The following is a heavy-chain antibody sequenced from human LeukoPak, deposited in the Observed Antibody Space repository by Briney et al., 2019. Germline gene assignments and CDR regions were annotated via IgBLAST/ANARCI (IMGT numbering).Heavy chain of an antibody. CDR2: IYYSGST. Sequence: PSETLSLTCTVSGGSISSHYWSWIRQPPGKGLEWIGYIYYSGSTNYNPPLKSRVTISVDTSKNQFSLKLSSVTAADTAVYYCARQTVGYYYDSSGYYDYWGQGTLVTVSS. J-gene: IGHJ4*02. CDR1: GGSISSHY. CDR3: ARQTVGYYYDSSGYYDY. V-gene: IGHV4-59*08. D-gene: IGHD3-22*01.